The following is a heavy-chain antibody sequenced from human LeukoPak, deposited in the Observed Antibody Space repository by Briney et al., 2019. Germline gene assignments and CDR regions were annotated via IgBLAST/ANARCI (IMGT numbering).Heavy chain of an antibody. V-gene: IGHV3-48*01. CDR1: GFSFSSYS. D-gene: IGHD2-2*01. CDR2: ISGSGNAI. Sequence: EGSLRLSCAASGFSFSSYSMNWVRQAPGKGLEWVSYISGSGNAIHYTDSVKGRFTISRDNAKNALYLQMNSLRAEDTAVYFCARDYLYAFDYWGQGTLVTVSS. J-gene: IGHJ4*02. CDR3: ARDYLYAFDY.